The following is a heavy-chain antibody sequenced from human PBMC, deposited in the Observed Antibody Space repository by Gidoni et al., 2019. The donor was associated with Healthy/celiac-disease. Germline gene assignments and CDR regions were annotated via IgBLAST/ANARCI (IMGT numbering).Heavy chain of an antibody. CDR2: INHSGST. CDR1: GGSFSGYY. J-gene: IGHJ5*02. CDR3: ARSQSRIGYCSGGSCYSRVGSPFDP. D-gene: IGHD2-15*01. V-gene: IGHV4-34*01. Sequence: QVQLQQWGAGLFKPSETLSLTCAVYGGSFSGYYWTWIRPPPGKGLEWIGEINHSGSTNYNPSLKSRVTISVDTSKNQFSLKLSSVTAADTAVYYCARSQSRIGYCSGGSCYSRVGSPFDPWGQGTLVTVSS.